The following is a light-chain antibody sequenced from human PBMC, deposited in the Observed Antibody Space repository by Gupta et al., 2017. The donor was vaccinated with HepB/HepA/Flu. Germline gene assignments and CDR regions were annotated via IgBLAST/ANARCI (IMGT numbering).Light chain of an antibody. J-gene: IGKJ4*01. CDR3: QQRNDWPLT. CDR2: ESS. Sequence: DIVLTQSPATLSLSTGERVTLSCRASQSVRTYLAWYQQKPGQAPRLLIYESSNLATGIPSRFSGSGSGTDFTLTISSLEPEDFAIYYCQQRNDWPLTFGGGTKVDIK. CDR1: QSVRTY. V-gene: IGKV3-11*01.